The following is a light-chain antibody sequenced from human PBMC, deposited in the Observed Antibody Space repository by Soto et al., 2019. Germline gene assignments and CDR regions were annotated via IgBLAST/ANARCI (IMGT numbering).Light chain of an antibody. Sequence: EMVWSQARLTVSFGTGERPTLSYRASQSSRGLLPWYQQKPGQAPRLLIYDAYNRATGIPPRFSGSGSETDFTLTISRLEPEESAVYYCQQRHRCTITFGQGTRLEI. V-gene: IGKV3-11*01. CDR2: DAY. CDR3: QQRHRCTIT. J-gene: IGKJ5*01. CDR1: QSSRGL.